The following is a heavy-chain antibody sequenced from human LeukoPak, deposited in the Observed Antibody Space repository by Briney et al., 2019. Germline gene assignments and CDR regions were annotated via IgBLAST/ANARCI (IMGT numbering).Heavy chain of an antibody. Sequence: EASVKVSCKASGYTFTIYGISWVRQAPGQGLEWMGWISAYNGNTNYAQKLQGRVTMTTDTSTSTAYMELRSLRSDDTAVYYCARDGYSSGWYVAFDIWGQGTMVTVSS. D-gene: IGHD6-19*01. V-gene: IGHV1-18*04. CDR3: ARDGYSSGWYVAFDI. CDR2: ISAYNGNT. J-gene: IGHJ3*02. CDR1: GYTFTIYG.